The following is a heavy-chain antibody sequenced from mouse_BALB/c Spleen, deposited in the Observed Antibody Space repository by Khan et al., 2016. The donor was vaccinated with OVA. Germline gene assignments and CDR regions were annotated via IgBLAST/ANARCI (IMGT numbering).Heavy chain of an antibody. J-gene: IGHJ3*01. V-gene: IGHV1-80*01. CDR1: GYAFSNYL. CDR2: IYPGDGNT. CDR3: ARSGYDYFAY. D-gene: IGHD2-14*01. Sequence: QIQLVQSGAELVRPGSSVKISCKASGYAFSNYLMNWVKQGPGQGLEWIGQIYPGDGNTNYNGKFKDKATLTADNSSTTAYMQLSSLTSENSAVYCCARSGYDYFAYWGQGTLVTVSA.